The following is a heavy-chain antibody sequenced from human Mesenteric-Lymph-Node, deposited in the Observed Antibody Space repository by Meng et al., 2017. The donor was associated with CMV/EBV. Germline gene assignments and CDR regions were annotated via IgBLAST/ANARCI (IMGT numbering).Heavy chain of an antibody. J-gene: IGHJ1*01. CDR1: GGSFSGYY. V-gene: IGHV4-34*01. Sequence: VYGGSFSGYYWSWIRQPPGKGLEWIGEINHSGSTNYNPSLKSRVTISVDTSKNQFSLKLSSVTAADTAVYYCARARGGYKRPEYFQHWGQGTLVTVSS. CDR2: INHSGST. D-gene: IGHD5-24*01. CDR3: ARARGGYKRPEYFQH.